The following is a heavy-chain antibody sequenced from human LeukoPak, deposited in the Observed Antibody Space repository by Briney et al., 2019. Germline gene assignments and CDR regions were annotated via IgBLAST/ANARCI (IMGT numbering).Heavy chain of an antibody. Sequence: SETLSLTCAVYGGSFSGYYWSWIRQHPGKGLEWIGYIYYSGSTYHNPSLKSRVTISVDTSKNQFSLKLSSVTAADTAVYYCARETDSSGYYYRGQGTLVTVSS. CDR1: GGSFSGYY. CDR2: IYYSGST. J-gene: IGHJ4*02. V-gene: IGHV4-31*11. CDR3: ARETDSSGYYY. D-gene: IGHD3-22*01.